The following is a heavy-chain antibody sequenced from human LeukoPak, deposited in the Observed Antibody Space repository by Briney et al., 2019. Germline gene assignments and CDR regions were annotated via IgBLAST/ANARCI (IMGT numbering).Heavy chain of an antibody. CDR1: GYRFTSYW. J-gene: IGHJ3*02. V-gene: IGHV5-51*01. Sequence: GESLKTSFKGSGYRFTSYWIGWVRPMPGKGLEWMGIIYPGDSDTRYNPSLQGQVTISAEKSISTAYLQWSSLKASDTAMYYCARPHSWNDEVDIWGQGTMVTVSS. D-gene: IGHD1-1*01. CDR2: IYPGDSDT. CDR3: ARPHSWNDEVDI.